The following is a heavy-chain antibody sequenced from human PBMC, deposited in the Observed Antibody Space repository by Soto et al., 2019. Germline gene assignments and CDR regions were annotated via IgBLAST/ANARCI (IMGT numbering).Heavy chain of an antibody. V-gene: IGHV1-18*01. CDR3: ARGPTEYYDNSANYFLDY. J-gene: IGHJ4*02. Sequence: QVQLVQSGAEVKKPGASVKVSCKASGYTFITYGVSWVRQAPGQGLDWLGCISTYNGNTRYAERLQGRVTMTTDPTTNTAYMELRNLRSDDTAVYYCARGPTEYYDNSANYFLDYLGQGTLVTVSS. CDR2: ISTYNGNT. D-gene: IGHD3-22*01. CDR1: GYTFITYG.